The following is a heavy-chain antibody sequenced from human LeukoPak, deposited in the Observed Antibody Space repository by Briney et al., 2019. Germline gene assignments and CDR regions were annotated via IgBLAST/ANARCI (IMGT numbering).Heavy chain of an antibody. Sequence: ASVKVSCKASGYTFTSYHMHWVRQAPGQGLEWMGIINPSGGSTVYGQKFQGRVTMTRDTSTSTVYMGVSRLRSEDTAVYYCAKEGEPGVSVFGVVIPPGYYYYYMDVWGKGTTVTVSS. V-gene: IGHV1-46*01. CDR1: GYTFTSYH. D-gene: IGHD3-3*01. CDR2: INPSGGST. J-gene: IGHJ6*03. CDR3: AKEGEPGVSVFGVVIPPGYYYYYMDV.